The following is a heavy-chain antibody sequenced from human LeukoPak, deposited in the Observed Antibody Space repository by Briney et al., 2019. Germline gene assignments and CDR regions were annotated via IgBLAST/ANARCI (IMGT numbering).Heavy chain of an antibody. CDR1: GFTFSSYW. V-gene: IGHV3-7*03. D-gene: IGHD3-3*01. J-gene: IGHJ4*02. CDR3: ARGFLTF. Sequence: GGSLRLSCAASGFTFSSYWMNWARQAPGKGLEWVANIKPDGSEKYYVDSVKGRFTITRDNAKNSVSLQMSSLKAEDTAIYYCARGFLTFWGQGTLVTVSS. CDR2: IKPDGSEK.